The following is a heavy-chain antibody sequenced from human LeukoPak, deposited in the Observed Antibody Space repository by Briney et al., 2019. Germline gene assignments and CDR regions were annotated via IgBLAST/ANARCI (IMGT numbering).Heavy chain of an antibody. Sequence: ASVKLSCKASGYTFTSYGISWVRQAPGQGLEWMGWISAYNGNTNYAQNLQGRVTMTTDTSTSTAYMELRSLRSDDTAVYYCARDHLDSYGYGKFDYWGQGTLVTVSS. J-gene: IGHJ4*02. CDR3: ARDHLDSYGYGKFDY. D-gene: IGHD5-18*01. CDR1: GYTFTSYG. CDR2: ISAYNGNT. V-gene: IGHV1-18*01.